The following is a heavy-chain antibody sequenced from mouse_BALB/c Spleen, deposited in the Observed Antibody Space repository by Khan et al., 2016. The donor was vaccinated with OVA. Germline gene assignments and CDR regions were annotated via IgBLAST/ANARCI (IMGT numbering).Heavy chain of an antibody. V-gene: IGHV14-1*02. J-gene: IGHJ3*01. D-gene: IGHD2-3*01. CDR2: IDPENGNT. CDR3: ARDGYSPWFAY. CDR1: GFNIKDYY. Sequence: VQLQQSGAELVRPGALVKLSCKASGFNIKDYYMHWVKQRPEQGLVWIGRIDPENGNTIYDPKLQGKASITSDPSSNTAYLQLSSLTSEDTAVYYCARDGYSPWFAYWGQGTLVTVSA.